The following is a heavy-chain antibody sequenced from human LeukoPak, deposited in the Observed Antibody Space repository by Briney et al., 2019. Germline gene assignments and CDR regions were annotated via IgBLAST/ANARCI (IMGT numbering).Heavy chain of an antibody. V-gene: IGHV4-34*01. Sequence: SETLSLTCDVYGGPFSGYYWSWIRQPPGKGLEWIGEINHSGSTNYNPSLKSRVTISVDTSKNQFSLKLSSVTAADTAVYYCARGPNYYGSGSYNDYWGQGTLVTVSS. CDR3: ARGPNYYGSGSYNDY. CDR1: GGPFSGYY. J-gene: IGHJ4*02. CDR2: INHSGST. D-gene: IGHD3-10*01.